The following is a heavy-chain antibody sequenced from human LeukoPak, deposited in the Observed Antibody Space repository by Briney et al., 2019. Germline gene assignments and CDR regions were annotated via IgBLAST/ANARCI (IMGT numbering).Heavy chain of an antibody. CDR2: IYYSGST. J-gene: IGHJ5*02. CDR1: GGSIISGSKY. Sequence: SETLSLTCTVSGGSIISGSKYWGWIRQAPGTGLEWIGYIYYSGSTNYNPSLKSRVTISVDTSKNQFSLKLSSVTAADTAVYYCARVLLSNYDFWSGYSNWFDPWGQGTLVTVSS. D-gene: IGHD3-3*01. V-gene: IGHV4-61*01. CDR3: ARVLLSNYDFWSGYSNWFDP.